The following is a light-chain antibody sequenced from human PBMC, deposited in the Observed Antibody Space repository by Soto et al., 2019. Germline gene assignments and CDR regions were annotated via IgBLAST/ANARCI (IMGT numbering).Light chain of an antibody. Sequence: EIVLTQSPGTLSLSPGERATLSCRASQSVSSSYLAWYQQKPGQAPRLLIYGASSRATGIPDRFSGSGSGKDFTLTISRLEPEDLAVYYCQQYGSSPATFGQGTKVEIK. CDR2: GAS. CDR3: QQYGSSPAT. J-gene: IGKJ1*01. V-gene: IGKV3-20*01. CDR1: QSVSSSY.